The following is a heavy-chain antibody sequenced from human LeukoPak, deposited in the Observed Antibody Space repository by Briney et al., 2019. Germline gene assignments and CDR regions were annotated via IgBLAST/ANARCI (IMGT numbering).Heavy chain of an antibody. V-gene: IGHV3-7*04. CDR1: GFTFSSYV. Sequence: GGSLRLSCAASGFTFSSYVMSWVRQAPGKGLEWVANIKEDGTETYYVDSVKGRFTISRDNAKNTLYLQMNSLTAEDTAVYYCARGYSSRLYNWLDPWGQGTLVTVSS. CDR2: IKEDGTET. J-gene: IGHJ5*02. D-gene: IGHD6-13*01. CDR3: ARGYSSRLYNWLDP.